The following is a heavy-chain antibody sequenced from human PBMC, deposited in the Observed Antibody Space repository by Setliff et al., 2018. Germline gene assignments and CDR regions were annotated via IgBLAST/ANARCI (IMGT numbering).Heavy chain of an antibody. CDR1: GYSFTSNW. D-gene: IGHD3-22*01. V-gene: IGHV5-51*01. CDR3: ARGYDSGGWNY. CDR2: IYPGNSNT. J-gene: IGHJ4*02. Sequence: GESLKISCKGSGYSFTSNWIAWVRQMPGKGLECMGIIYPGNSNTRYSPPFQGQVTISADKAINTAYLQWNSLQASDTAMYYCARGYDSGGWNYWGQGTLVTVSS.